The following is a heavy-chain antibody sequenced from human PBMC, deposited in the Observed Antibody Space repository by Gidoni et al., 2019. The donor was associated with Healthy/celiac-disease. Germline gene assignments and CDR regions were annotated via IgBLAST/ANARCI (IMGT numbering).Heavy chain of an antibody. CDR3: AARYYYDSSGIDY. Sequence: RDNSKNTLYLQMNSLRAEDTAVYYCAARYYYDSSGIDYWGQGTLVTVSS. D-gene: IGHD3-22*01. V-gene: IGHV3-30*06. J-gene: IGHJ4*02.